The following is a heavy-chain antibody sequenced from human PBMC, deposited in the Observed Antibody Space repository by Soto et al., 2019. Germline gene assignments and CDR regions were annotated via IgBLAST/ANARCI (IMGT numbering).Heavy chain of an antibody. J-gene: IGHJ4*02. CDR2: ISGYNGNT. D-gene: IGHD4-17*01. Sequence: VASVKVSCKASGYTFINYGIGWVRQAPGQGLEWMGWISGYNGNTHYAQKFQGRVTMTTDTSTSTAYMELRSLRSDDTAVYYCARGDYGAPPDYWGQGTLVTVSS. CDR3: ARGDYGAPPDY. V-gene: IGHV1-18*01. CDR1: GYTFINYG.